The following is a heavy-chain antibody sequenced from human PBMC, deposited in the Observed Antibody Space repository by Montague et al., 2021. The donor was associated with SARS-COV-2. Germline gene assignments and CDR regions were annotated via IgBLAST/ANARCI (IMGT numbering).Heavy chain of an antibody. V-gene: IGHV4-31*03. J-gene: IGHJ3*02. Sequence: TLSLTCTVSGGSISSGGYYWSWIRQHPGKGLEWIGYIYYSGSTXYNLSLKSRVTISVDTSKNQFSLKLSSVTAADTAVYYCARARTRITMIVVVIDAFDIWGQGTMVTVSS. CDR3: ARARTRITMIVVVIDAFDI. CDR1: GGSISSGGYY. D-gene: IGHD3-22*01. CDR2: IYYSGST.